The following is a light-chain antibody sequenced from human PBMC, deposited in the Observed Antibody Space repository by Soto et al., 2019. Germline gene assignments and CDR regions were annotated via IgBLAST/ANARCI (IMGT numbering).Light chain of an antibody. CDR1: SSNIAAGYD. V-gene: IGLV1-40*01. CDR2: GNS. J-gene: IGLJ1*01. CDR3: QSYDSSLSGYV. Sequence: QSVLTRPPSVSGAPGQRVTISCTGSSSNIAAGYDVHWYQQLPGTAPKLLIYGNSNRPSGVPDRFSGSKSGTSASLAITGLQAEDEADYYCQSYDSSLSGYVFGTGTKLTVL.